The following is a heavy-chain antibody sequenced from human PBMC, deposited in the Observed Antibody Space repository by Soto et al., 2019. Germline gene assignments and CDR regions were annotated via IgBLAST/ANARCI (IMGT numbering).Heavy chain of an antibody. Sequence: SETLSLTCTVSGGSIGSGGYYWSWIRQHPGKGLGWIGYIYYSGSTYYNPSLKSRVTISVDTSKNQFSLKLSSVTAADTAVYYCASSYCSGGSCYKGAFDIWGQGTMVTVSS. CDR2: IYYSGST. CDR1: GGSIGSGGYY. CDR3: ASSYCSGGSCYKGAFDI. J-gene: IGHJ3*02. V-gene: IGHV4-31*03. D-gene: IGHD2-15*01.